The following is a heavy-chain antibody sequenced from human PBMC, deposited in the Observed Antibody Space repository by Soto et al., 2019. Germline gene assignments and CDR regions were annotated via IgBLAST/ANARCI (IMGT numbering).Heavy chain of an antibody. CDR1: GYNFNTFD. CDR3: AGGNFRY. CDR2: MNPNSGNT. J-gene: IGHJ4*02. V-gene: IGHV1-8*02. Sequence: QVRLVQSGAEVKQPGSSVRVSCKASGYNFNTFDIYWVRQATGHGLEWMGWMNPNSGNTGYAQELRGRVTMTRNTSNTTAYMELTSLTSDDTGVYYCAGGNFRYWGQGTLVTVSS.